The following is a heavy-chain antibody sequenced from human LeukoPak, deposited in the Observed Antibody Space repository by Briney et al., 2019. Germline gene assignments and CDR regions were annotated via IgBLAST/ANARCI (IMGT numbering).Heavy chain of an antibody. J-gene: IGHJ6*02. V-gene: IGHV4-34*01. CDR1: HESLSGHS. CDR2: INHSGSP. D-gene: IGHD1-14*01. Sequence: SETLSLTCAVYHESLSGHSWSWIRQPPGRGLEWIGEINHSGSPNYNPSLKSRATISVDTSKNQFSLKLTSVTAADTAVYYCASGPTTEDYYYGTDVWGQGTTVTVSS. CDR3: ASGPTTEDYYYGTDV.